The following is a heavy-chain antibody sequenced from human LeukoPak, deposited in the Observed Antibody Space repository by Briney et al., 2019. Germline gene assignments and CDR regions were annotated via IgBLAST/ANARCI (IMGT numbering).Heavy chain of an antibody. Sequence: PGGSLRLSCAASGFTFNSYELSWVRQAPGKGPEWVAAITGSGDSTYYADSVKGRFTISRDNSKNTLYLQMNSLRAEDSAVYYCANFYDSSGYYYFDYWGQGTLVTVSS. V-gene: IGHV3-23*01. CDR1: GFTFNSYE. CDR2: ITGSGDST. D-gene: IGHD3-22*01. J-gene: IGHJ4*02. CDR3: ANFYDSSGYYYFDY.